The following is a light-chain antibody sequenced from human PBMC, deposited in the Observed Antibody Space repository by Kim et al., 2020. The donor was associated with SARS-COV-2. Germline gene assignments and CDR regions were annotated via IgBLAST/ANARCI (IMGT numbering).Light chain of an antibody. CDR1: QTISSW. CDR2: AAS. CDR3: QQYETYPYT. J-gene: IGKJ2*01. Sequence: SASVGDRVTITCRASQTISSWLAWYQHKPGKAPKLLIYAASSLDSGVPSRFSGSGSGTEFTLTISSLQSDDFATYYCQQYETYPYTFGQGTKLEI. V-gene: IGKV1-5*01.